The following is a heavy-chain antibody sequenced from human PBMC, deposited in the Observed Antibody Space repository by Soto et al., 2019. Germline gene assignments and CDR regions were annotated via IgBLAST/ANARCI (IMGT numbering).Heavy chain of an antibody. D-gene: IGHD2-2*01. Sequence: PSETLSLACTVSGGSISSSRYYWGWIRQPPGKGLEWIGSIYYSGSTYYNPSLKSRVTISIDRSKNQFSLNLSSVTAADTAVYYCARVPAYWGQGILVTVSS. CDR1: GGSISSSRYY. J-gene: IGHJ4*02. CDR2: IYYSGST. CDR3: ARVPAY. V-gene: IGHV4-39*07.